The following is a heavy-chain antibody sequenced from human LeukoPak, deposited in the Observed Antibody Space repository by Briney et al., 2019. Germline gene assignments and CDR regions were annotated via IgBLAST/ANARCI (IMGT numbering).Heavy chain of an antibody. CDR1: GGSFSGYY. D-gene: IGHD5-18*01. J-gene: IGHJ4*02. CDR2: INHSGRT. V-gene: IGHV4-34*01. Sequence: SETLSLTCAVYGGSFSGYYWSWIRQPPGKGLEWMGEINHSGRTNYNPSLKSRVTISVDTSKNQFSLELSSVTAADTGVYYCAVGDSYVLPYFDYWGQGTLVTVSS. CDR3: AVGDSYVLPYFDY.